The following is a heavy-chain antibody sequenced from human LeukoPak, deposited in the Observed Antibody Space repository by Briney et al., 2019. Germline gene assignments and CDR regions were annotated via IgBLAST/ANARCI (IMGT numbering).Heavy chain of an antibody. CDR1: GFTFSSYA. CDR2: ISYDGSNK. J-gene: IGHJ4*02. Sequence: PGRSLRLSCAASGFTFSSYAMHWVRQAPGKGLEWVAVISYDGSNKYYADSVKGRFTISRDNSKNTLYLQMNSQRAEDTAVYYCASLGGYGYGNYWGQGTLVTVSS. D-gene: IGHD5-12*01. V-gene: IGHV3-30-3*01. CDR3: ASLGGYGYGNY.